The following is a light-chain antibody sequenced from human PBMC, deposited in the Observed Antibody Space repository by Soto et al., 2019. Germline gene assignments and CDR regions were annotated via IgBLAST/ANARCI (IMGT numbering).Light chain of an antibody. CDR3: QQYSISYT. Sequence: EIVLTQSPGTLSLSPGESATLSCRASRSLDSGQLAWYQQKVGRAPRLLIHDAFMRATGIPDRFSGSGSGTDFTLTISRLEPEDFAVYYCQQYSISYTFGQGTKLEIK. V-gene: IGKV3-20*01. CDR2: DAF. J-gene: IGKJ2*01. CDR1: RSLDSGQ.